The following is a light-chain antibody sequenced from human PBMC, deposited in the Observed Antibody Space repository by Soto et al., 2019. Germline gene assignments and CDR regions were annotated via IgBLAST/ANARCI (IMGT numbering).Light chain of an antibody. V-gene: IGLV1-40*01. J-gene: IGLJ2*01. CDR1: SSNIGAGYD. CDR2: GNS. Sequence: QSVLTQPPSVSGAPGQRVTISCTGSSSNIGAGYDVHWYQQLPGTAPKLLIYGNSNRPSGVPDRFPGSKSGTSASLAITGLQAEDEADYYCQSYDSSLSGVVFGGGTKLT. CDR3: QSYDSSLSGVV.